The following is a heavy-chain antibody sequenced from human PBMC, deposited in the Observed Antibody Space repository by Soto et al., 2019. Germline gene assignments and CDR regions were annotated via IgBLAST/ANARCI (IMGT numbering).Heavy chain of an antibody. CDR3: ARDSGYDNNWFDP. CDR2: ISYDGSNK. V-gene: IGHV3-30-3*01. Sequence: SCAASGFTFSSYAMHWVRQAPGKGLEWVAVISYDGSNKYYADSVKGRFTISRDNSKNTLYLQMNSLRAEDTAVYYCARDSGYDNNWFDPWGQGTLVTVSS. D-gene: IGHD5-12*01. J-gene: IGHJ5*02. CDR1: GFTFSSYA.